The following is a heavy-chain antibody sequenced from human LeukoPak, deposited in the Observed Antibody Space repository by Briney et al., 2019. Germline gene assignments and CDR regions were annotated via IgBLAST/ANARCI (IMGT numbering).Heavy chain of an antibody. Sequence: GGSLRLSCAASGFTFSSYAMSWVRQAPGKGLEWVSAISGSGGSTYYADSVKGRFTISRDNSKNTLYLQMNSLRAEDTAVYYCARDMGDSSGRATTHFDYWGQGTLVTVSS. D-gene: IGHD3-22*01. V-gene: IGHV3-23*01. CDR1: GFTFSSYA. J-gene: IGHJ4*02. CDR3: ARDMGDSSGRATTHFDY. CDR2: ISGSGGST.